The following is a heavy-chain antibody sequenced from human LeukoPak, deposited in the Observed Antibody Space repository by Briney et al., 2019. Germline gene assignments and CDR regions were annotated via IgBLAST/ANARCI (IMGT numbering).Heavy chain of an antibody. CDR2: INPNSGGT. Sequence: ASVKVSCTASGYTFTGYYMHWVRQAPGQGLEWMGWINPNSGGTNYAQKFQGRVTMTRDTSISTAYMELSRLRSDDTAVYYCARDPRVRTTNWFDPWGQGTLVTVSS. D-gene: IGHD1-7*01. J-gene: IGHJ5*02. V-gene: IGHV1-2*02. CDR3: ARDPRVRTTNWFDP. CDR1: GYTFTGYY.